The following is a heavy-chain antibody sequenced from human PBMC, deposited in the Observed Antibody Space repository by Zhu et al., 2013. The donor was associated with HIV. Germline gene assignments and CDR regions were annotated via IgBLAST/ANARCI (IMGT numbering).Heavy chain of an antibody. V-gene: IGHV1-69*06. CDR1: EVHFLEIFA. CDR3: ARPSTLRDGYNINFDY. J-gene: IGHJ4*02. Sequence: QVQLVQSGREVKKPGSSVNVSCKASEVHFLEIFALSWVRQAPGQGLEWMGGITPIFDTANYARKFQGRVTITADKSTSTAYMELSSLRSEDTAVYYCARPSTLRDGYNINFDYWGQGTLVTVSS. CDR2: ITPIFDTA. D-gene: IGHD5-12*01.